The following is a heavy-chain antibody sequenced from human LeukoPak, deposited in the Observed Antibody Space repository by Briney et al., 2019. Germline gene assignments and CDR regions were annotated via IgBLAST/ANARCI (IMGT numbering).Heavy chain of an antibody. D-gene: IGHD4-17*01. J-gene: IGHJ3*02. CDR2: INSDGSST. CDR3: AREIHDYGDYVAGFPDAFDI. V-gene: IGHV3-74*01. CDR1: GFTFSSYW. Sequence: PGGSLRLSCAASGFTFSSYWMHWVRQAPGKGLVWVSRINSDGSSTSYADSVKGRFTISRDNAKNTLYLQMNSLRAEDTAVYYCAREIHDYGDYVAGFPDAFDIWGQGTMVTVSS.